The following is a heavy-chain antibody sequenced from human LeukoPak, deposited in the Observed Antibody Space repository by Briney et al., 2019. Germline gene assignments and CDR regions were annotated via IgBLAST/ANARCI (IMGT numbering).Heavy chain of an antibody. D-gene: IGHD5-12*01. CDR2: IIPIFGTA. V-gene: IGHV1-69*13. CDR3: ARGVATIKFSHNPYYFDY. J-gene: IGHJ4*02. CDR1: GGTFSSYA. Sequence: SVKVSCKASGGTFSSYAISWVQQAPGQGLEWMGGIIPIFGTANYAQKFQGRVTITADESTSTAYMELSSLRSEDTAVYYCARGVATIKFSHNPYYFDYWGQGTLVTVSS.